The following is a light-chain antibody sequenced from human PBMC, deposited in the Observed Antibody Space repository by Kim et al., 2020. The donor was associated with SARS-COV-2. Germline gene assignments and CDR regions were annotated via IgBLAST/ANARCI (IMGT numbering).Light chain of an antibody. V-gene: IGKV3-20*01. CDR1: QTISSSY. Sequence: EIVLTQSPGTLSLSPGERATLSCRASQTISSSYLGWYQQKPGQAPRLLIYGASSRATGIPDRFSGSGSGTDFTLTISRLEPEDFAVYYCQEYDPSLPAWTFGQGTKVDIK. J-gene: IGKJ1*01. CDR2: GAS. CDR3: QEYDPSLPAWT.